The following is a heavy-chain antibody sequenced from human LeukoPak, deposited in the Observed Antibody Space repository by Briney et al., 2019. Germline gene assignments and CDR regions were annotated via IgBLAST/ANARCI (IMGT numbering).Heavy chain of an antibody. V-gene: IGHV3-23*01. Sequence: GGSLRLSCAASGFTFSSYAMSWVRQAPGKGLEWVSAISGSGGSTYYADSVKGRFTISRDNSKNTLYLQMNSLRAEDTAVYYCAKRHDYGSGSYYYGMDVWGQGTTVTVSS. CDR1: GFTFSSYA. CDR3: AKRHDYGSGSYYYGMDV. D-gene: IGHD3-10*01. J-gene: IGHJ6*02. CDR2: ISGSGGST.